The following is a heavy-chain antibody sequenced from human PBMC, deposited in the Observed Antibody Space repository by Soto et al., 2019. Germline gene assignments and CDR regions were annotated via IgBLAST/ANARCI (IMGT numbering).Heavy chain of an antibody. Sequence: QVQLVQSGAEVKKPGASVKVSCKASGYTFTSYGISWVRQAPGQGLEWMGWISAYNGNTNYAQKLQGRVTMTTDTSTSTDYMKLRSLRSDDTAVYYCARDSYYYDSKGGSFQHWGQGTLVTVSS. CDR3: ARDSYYYDSKGGSFQH. D-gene: IGHD3-22*01. J-gene: IGHJ1*01. CDR2: ISAYNGNT. CDR1: GYTFTSYG. V-gene: IGHV1-18*01.